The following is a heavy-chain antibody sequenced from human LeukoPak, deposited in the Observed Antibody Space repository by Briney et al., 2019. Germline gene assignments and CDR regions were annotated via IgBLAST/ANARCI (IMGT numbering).Heavy chain of an antibody. V-gene: IGHV3-23*01. J-gene: IGHJ4*02. D-gene: IGHD6-19*01. CDR3: VIAKGPTDIVVAATGVFGY. Sequence: QAGGSLRLSCAASGFTFSSYWMSWVRQAPGKGPEWVSGISDSGAGTYYPDSVKGRFTISRDNSKNTVYLQMNSLRADDTAVYYCVIAKGPTDIVVAATGVFGYWGRGALVTVSS. CDR2: ISDSGAGT. CDR1: GFTFSSYW.